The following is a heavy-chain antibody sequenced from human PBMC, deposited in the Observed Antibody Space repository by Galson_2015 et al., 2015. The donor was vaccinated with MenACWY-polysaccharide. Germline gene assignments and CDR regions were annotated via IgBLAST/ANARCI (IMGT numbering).Heavy chain of an antibody. CDR2: ISGSDDST. J-gene: IGHJ6*03. CDR1: GFTFSSHA. Sequence: SLRLSCAASGFTFSSHAMSWVRQAPGKGLEWVSDISGSDDSTHYADSMKGSFTISRDNTKNTVYLQMNSLRAEDTAIYYCAKAARQCRGSSCYSYTDFWGKGTTLTVSS. CDR3: AKAARQCRGSSCYSYTDF. V-gene: IGHV3-23*01. D-gene: IGHD2-2*02.